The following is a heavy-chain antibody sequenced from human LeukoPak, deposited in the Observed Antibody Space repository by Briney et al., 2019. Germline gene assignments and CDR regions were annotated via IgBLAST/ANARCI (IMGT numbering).Heavy chain of an antibody. D-gene: IGHD2-2*01. V-gene: IGHV4-59*08. CDR1: GGSMSSYY. CDR3: ARQNLGYCSSTSCHNWFDP. J-gene: IGHJ5*02. CDR2: IYYSGST. Sequence: PSETLSLTCTVSGGSMSSYYWSWIRQPPGKGLEWIAYIYYSGSTNYNPSLKSRVTISVDTSKNQFSLKLSSVTAADTAVYYCARQNLGYCSSTSCHNWFDPWGQGTLVAVSS.